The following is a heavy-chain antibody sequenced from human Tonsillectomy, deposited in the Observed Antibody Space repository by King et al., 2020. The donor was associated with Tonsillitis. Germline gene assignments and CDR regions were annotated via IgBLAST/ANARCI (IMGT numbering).Heavy chain of an antibody. CDR3: ARWGLRSSDDAFDI. Sequence: QLQESGPGLVKPSGTLSLTCAVSGGAISSSHWWSWVRQPPGKGLEWIGVIFHSGNTNYNPSLKSRVTISVDKAKNQFSLKMNSVTAADTAIYYCARWGLRSSDDAFDIWGQGTKVTVSS. CDR1: GGAISSSHW. D-gene: IGHD6-25*01. J-gene: IGHJ3*02. V-gene: IGHV4-4*02. CDR2: IFHSGNT.